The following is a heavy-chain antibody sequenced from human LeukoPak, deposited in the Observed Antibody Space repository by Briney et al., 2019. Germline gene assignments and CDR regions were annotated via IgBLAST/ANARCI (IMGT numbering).Heavy chain of an antibody. J-gene: IGHJ5*01. D-gene: IGHD2-15*01. V-gene: IGHV3-23*01. CDR1: GFTFYNYA. Sequence: GGSLRLSCASSGFTFYNYAMSWVRQAPGKGLEWVSALIDSGDTTYYADSVKGRFTISRDNSKNTLFLQMNSLTAEDTAIYYCVKEGGSFLTWFDSWGQGSLVTVSS. CDR3: VKEGGSFLTWFDS. CDR2: LIDSGDTT.